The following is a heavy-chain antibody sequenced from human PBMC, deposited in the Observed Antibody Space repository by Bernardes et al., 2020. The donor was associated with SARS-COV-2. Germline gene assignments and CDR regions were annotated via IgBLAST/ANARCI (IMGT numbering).Heavy chain of an antibody. CDR3: ARESDWNYVFDY. J-gene: IGHJ4*02. CDR1: EFTFSSYA. CDR2: ITSSSSYK. D-gene: IGHD1-7*01. Sequence: GGSLRLCCAASEFTFSSYAMSWVRQAPGKGLEWVSSITSSSSYKYYADSVKGRFTISRDNAKNSLYLQMNSLRAEDTAVYFCARESDWNYVFDYWGQGTLVTVSS. V-gene: IGHV3-21*01.